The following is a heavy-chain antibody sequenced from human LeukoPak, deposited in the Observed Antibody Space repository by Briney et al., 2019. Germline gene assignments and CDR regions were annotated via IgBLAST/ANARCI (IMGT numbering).Heavy chain of an antibody. CDR1: GGTFSSYA. CDR3: ARGTVAYGYYYYMDV. J-gene: IGHJ6*03. V-gene: IGHV1-69*13. D-gene: IGHD4-23*01. Sequence: SVKVSCKASGGTFSSYAISWVRQAPGQGLEWMGGIIPIFGTANYAQKFQGRVTITADESTSTAYMELSSLRSEDTAVYYCARGTVAYGYYYYMDVWGKGTTVTVSS. CDR2: IIPIFGTA.